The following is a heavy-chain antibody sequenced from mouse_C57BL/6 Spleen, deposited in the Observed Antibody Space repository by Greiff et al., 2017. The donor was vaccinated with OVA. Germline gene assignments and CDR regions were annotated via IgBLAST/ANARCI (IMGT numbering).Heavy chain of an antibody. Sequence: EVKLMESGPGLVKPSQSLSLTCSVTGYSITSGYYWNWIRQFPGNKLEWMGYISYDGSNNYNPSLKNRISITRDTSKNQFFLKLNSVTTEDTATYYCAIGYYVWFAYWGQGTLVTVSA. D-gene: IGHD2-3*01. V-gene: IGHV3-6*01. CDR1: GYSITSGYY. CDR3: AIGYYVWFAY. J-gene: IGHJ3*01. CDR2: ISYDGSN.